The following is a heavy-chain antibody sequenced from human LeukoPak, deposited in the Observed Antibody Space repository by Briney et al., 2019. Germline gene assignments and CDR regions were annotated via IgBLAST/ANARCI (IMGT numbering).Heavy chain of an antibody. CDR3: ASGIQLWLRELYYFDY. J-gene: IGHJ4*02. Sequence: PGRSLRLSCAASGFTFSSYGMHWVRQAPGKGLEWVAVIWYDGSNKYYADSVKGRFTISRDNSKNTLYLQMNSLRAEDTAVYYCASGIQLWLRELYYFDYWGQGTLVTVSS. D-gene: IGHD5-18*01. V-gene: IGHV3-33*01. CDR1: GFTFSSYG. CDR2: IWYDGSNK.